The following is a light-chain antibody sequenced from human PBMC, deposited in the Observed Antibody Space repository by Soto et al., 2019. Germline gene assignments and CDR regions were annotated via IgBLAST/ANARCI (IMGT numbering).Light chain of an antibody. Sequence: QAVVTQEPSFSVSPGRTATLTCALSSGSVPTSYFPSWYQQTPGQAPRTLIYNTNTRSSGVPDRFSGSILGNKAALTITGAQADDESDYYCVLYMGSGIWVFGGGTKLTVL. CDR1: SGSVPTSYF. CDR2: NTN. CDR3: VLYMGSGIWV. V-gene: IGLV8-61*01. J-gene: IGLJ3*02.